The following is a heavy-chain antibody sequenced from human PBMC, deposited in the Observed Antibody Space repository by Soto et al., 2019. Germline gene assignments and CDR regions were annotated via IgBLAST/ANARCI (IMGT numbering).Heavy chain of an antibody. J-gene: IGHJ4*02. CDR2: ISSSGSTI. Sequence: EVQLVESGGGLVQPGGSLRLSCAASGFTFSSYEMNWVRQAPGKGLEWVSYISSSGSTIYYADSVKGRFTISRDNAKNALYLQMNSLRAEDTAVYSWGRGHCSSVGGYFDYWGQETLVTVSS. V-gene: IGHV3-48*03. D-gene: IGHD2-2*01. CDR1: GFTFSSYE. CDR3: GRGHCSSVGGYFDY.